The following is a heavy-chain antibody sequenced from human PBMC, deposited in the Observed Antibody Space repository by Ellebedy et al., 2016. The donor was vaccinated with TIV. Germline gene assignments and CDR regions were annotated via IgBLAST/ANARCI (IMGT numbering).Heavy chain of an antibody. V-gene: IGHV1-18*04. CDR2: ISGYNGNT. J-gene: IGHJ4*02. D-gene: IGHD6-19*01. Sequence: AASVKVSCKASGYTFTSYGISWVRQAPGQGLEWRGWISGYNGNTNYAQKPQGRVTMTTDTSTSTAYMELRSLRSDDTAVYYCARGWGPYRGRQWGDYWGQGTLVTVSP. CDR3: ARGWGPYRGRQWGDY. CDR1: GYTFTSYG.